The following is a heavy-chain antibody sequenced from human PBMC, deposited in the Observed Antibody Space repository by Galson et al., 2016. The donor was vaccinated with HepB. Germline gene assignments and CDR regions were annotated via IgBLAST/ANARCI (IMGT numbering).Heavy chain of an antibody. CDR3: ARTPRDGWYTDIYYYYGMDV. J-gene: IGHJ6*02. CDR1: GGTFSSYG. Sequence: SVKVSCKASGGTFSSYGISWVRQAPGQGLEWMGGIIPIFGTTKSAQKFQGRVTITADESTSTAYMELRRLRSEDTAVYYCARTPRDGWYTDIYYYYGMDVWGQGTAVSASS. D-gene: IGHD6-19*01. V-gene: IGHV1-69*13. CDR2: IIPIFGTT.